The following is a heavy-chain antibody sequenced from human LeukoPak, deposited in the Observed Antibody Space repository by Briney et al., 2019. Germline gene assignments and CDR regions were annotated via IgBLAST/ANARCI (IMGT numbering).Heavy chain of an antibody. CDR2: MNPNSGNA. CDR3: ARRIAIGGTTIGY. CDR1: GYTFTRYD. Sequence: GASVKVSCKASGYTFTRYDINWVRQATGQGLEWMGWMNPNSGNAGYAQKFQGRVTMTRNSSISTAYMELSSLRSEDTAVYYCARRIAIGGTTIGYWGQGTLVTVSS. J-gene: IGHJ4*02. V-gene: IGHV1-8*01. D-gene: IGHD6-13*01.